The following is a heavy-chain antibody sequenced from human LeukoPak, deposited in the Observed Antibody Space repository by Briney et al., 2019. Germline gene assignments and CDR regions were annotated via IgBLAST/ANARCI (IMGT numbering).Heavy chain of an antibody. J-gene: IGHJ4*02. CDR1: GFTFSTYA. CDR2: VSGDTTMT. V-gene: IGHV3-23*01. CDR3: AKRGSSVSSNNGVLFDY. Sequence: PGGSLRLSCAASGFTFSTYAISWVRQPPGKGLEWVSTVSGDTTMTKYADSVRGRFTISRDNSKNTAYLQMNTLRVEDTAIYYCAKRGSSVSSNNGVLFDYWGQGTLVTVSS. D-gene: IGHD5/OR15-5a*01.